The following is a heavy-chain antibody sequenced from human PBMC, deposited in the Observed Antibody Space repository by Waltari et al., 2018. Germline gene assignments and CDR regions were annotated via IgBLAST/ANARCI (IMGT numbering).Heavy chain of an antibody. CDR2: INHSGST. J-gene: IGHJ4*02. D-gene: IGHD6-13*01. V-gene: IGHV4-34*01. CDR3: ARRRRGSSADY. Sequence: QVQLQQWGAGLLKPSETLSLTCAVYGGSFRGYYWSWIRQPPGKGLEWIGEINHSGSTNYNPSLKSRVTISVDTSKNQFSLKLSSVTAADTAVYYCARRRRGSSADYWGQGTLVTVSS. CDR1: GGSFRGYY.